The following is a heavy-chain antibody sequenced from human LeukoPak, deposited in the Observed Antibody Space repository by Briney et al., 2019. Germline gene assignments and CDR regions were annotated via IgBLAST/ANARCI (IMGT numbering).Heavy chain of an antibody. Sequence: GGSLRLSCAASGFTFSSYAMHWVRQAPGKGLEWVAFIRYDGNIKYFADSVKGRFTISRDNSKNTLYLQMNSLRAEDTAVYYCAKGRYYDSSGYPIDYWGQGTLVTVSS. D-gene: IGHD3-22*01. V-gene: IGHV3-30*02. CDR1: GFTFSSYA. CDR2: IRYDGNIK. CDR3: AKGRYYDSSGYPIDY. J-gene: IGHJ4*02.